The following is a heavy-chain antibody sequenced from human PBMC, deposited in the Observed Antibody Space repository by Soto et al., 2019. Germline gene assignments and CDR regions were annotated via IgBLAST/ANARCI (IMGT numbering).Heavy chain of an antibody. CDR3: ARLPRIVVPPRYGMDV. Sequence: SGTLSLTCTVTGGSISSSSYYWGWIRQPPGKGLEWIGSIYYSGSTYYNPSLKSRVTISVDTSKNQFSLKLSSVTAADTAVYYCARLPRIVVPPRYGMDVWGQGTTVT. CDR2: IYYSGST. D-gene: IGHD2-21*01. V-gene: IGHV4-39*01. CDR1: GGSISSSSYY. J-gene: IGHJ6*02.